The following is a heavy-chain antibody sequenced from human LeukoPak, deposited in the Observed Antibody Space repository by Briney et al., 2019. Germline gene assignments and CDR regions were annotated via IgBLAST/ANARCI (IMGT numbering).Heavy chain of an antibody. D-gene: IGHD6-13*01. CDR3: AKDRAAGTYYFDY. CDR2: IWYDGSNK. J-gene: IGHJ4*02. CDR1: GFTFSSYG. V-gene: IGHV3-33*06. Sequence: GGSLRLSCAASGFTFSSYGMHWVHQAPGKGLEWVAVIWYDGSNKYYADSVKGRFTISRDNSKNTLYLQMNSLRAEDTAVYYCAKDRAAGTYYFDYWGQGTLVTVSS.